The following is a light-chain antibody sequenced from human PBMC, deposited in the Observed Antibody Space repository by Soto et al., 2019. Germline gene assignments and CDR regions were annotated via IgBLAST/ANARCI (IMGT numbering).Light chain of an antibody. Sequence: DIVMTQSPDSLAVSLGERATINCKSSQSVLYSSNNRNFLAWYQHKPGQPPKLLISWASTRESGVPDRFSGSGSGTDFTLTISSLQAEDVAVYYCQQSYSTPQTFGQGTRVEIK. V-gene: IGKV4-1*01. J-gene: IGKJ1*01. CDR2: WAS. CDR1: QSVLYSSNNRNF. CDR3: QQSYSTPQT.